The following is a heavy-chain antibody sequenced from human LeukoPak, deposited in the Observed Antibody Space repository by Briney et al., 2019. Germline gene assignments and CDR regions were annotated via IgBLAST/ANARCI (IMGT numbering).Heavy chain of an antibody. V-gene: IGHV3-15*01. CDR1: GFTFSNAW. J-gene: IGHJ6*02. Sequence: GGSLRLSCAASGFTFSNAWMTWVRPAPGKGLEWVGRIKSKFDGGTTDYAAPVKGRFTISRDDSKNTLYLQMSSLKTEDTAAYYCTTLASRSPYYYYGMDVWGQGTTVTVSS. CDR3: TTLASRSPYYYYGMDV. CDR2: IKSKFDGGTT.